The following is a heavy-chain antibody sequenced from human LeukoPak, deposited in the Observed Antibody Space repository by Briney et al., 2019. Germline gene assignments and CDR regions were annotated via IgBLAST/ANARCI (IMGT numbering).Heavy chain of an antibody. CDR1: GYTFTHYY. J-gene: IGHJ4*02. V-gene: IGHV1-69-2*01. D-gene: IGHD6-6*01. Sequence: GASVKVSCKASGYTFTHYYMHGVQQAPGKGLEWMGRVDPEDGETIYAEKFQGRVTITADTSTDTAYMELSSLRSEDTAVYYCATDFGAARPAYWGQGTLVTVSS. CDR2: VDPEDGET. CDR3: ATDFGAARPAY.